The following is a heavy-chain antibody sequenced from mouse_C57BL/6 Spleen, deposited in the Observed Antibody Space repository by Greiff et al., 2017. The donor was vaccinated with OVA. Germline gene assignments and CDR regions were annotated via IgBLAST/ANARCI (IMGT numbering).Heavy chain of an antibody. CDR1: GYTFTSYW. J-gene: IGHJ3*01. V-gene: IGHV1-53*01. D-gene: IGHD1-1*01. CDR3: AREGFITHRAWFAY. CDR2: INPSNGGT. Sequence: QVQLKQPGTELVKPGASVKLSCKASGYTFTSYWMHWVKQRPGQGLEWIGNINPSNGGTNYNEKFKSKATLTVDKSSSTAYMQLSSLTSEDSAVYYCAREGFITHRAWFAYWGQGTLVTVSA.